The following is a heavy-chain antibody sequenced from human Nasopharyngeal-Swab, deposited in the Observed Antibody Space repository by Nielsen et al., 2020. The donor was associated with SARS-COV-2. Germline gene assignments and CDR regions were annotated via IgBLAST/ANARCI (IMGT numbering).Heavy chain of an antibody. V-gene: IGHV3-15*01. D-gene: IGHD3-22*01. Sequence: GGSLRLSCAASGFTFSHAWMTWVRQAPGKGLEWVGRINIKTDGGTTDYAAPVKGRFIISRDDSKNTLYLQMKSLKTEDTAVYYCTTLDDNSGYFGQWGQGTLVTVSS. CDR3: TTLDDNSGYFGQ. CDR1: GFTFSHAW. J-gene: IGHJ4*02. CDR2: INIKTDGGTT.